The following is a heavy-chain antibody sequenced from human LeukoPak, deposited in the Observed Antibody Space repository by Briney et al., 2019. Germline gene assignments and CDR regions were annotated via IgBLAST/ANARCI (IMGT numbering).Heavy chain of an antibody. V-gene: IGHV3-66*01. CDR2: IYSGGST. CDR1: GFTVSSNY. J-gene: IGHJ4*02. Sequence: GGSLRLSCAASGFTVSSNYMSWVRQAPGKGLEWVSVIYSGGSTYYADSVKGRFTISRDNSKNTLYLQMNSLRAEDTAVYYCARGVPPLMEWLLYEYYFDYWGQGTLVTVSS. CDR3: ARGVPPLMEWLLYEYYFDY. D-gene: IGHD3-3*01.